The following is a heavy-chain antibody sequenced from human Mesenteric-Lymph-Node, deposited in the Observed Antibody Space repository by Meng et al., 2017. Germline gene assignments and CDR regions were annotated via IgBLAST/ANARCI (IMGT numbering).Heavy chain of an antibody. J-gene: IGHJ5*02. V-gene: IGHV4-30-4*01. CDR3: ARAEYYNWFDP. Sequence: AQVPESGPGLVMPSQTLSLTCTVSGGSMSSGDYFWNWLRQPPGKGLEWIGYIYYSGNTYYNPSLKSRVTISIDTSKNQFSLKLSSVTAADTAVYYCARAEYYNWFDPWGQGTLVTVSS. D-gene: IGHD1-14*01. CDR1: GGSMSSGDYF. CDR2: IYYSGNT.